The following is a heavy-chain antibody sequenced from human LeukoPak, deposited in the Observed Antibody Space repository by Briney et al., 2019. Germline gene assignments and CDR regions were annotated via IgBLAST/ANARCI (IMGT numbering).Heavy chain of an antibody. D-gene: IGHD3-10*01. V-gene: IGHV1-8*01. Sequence: ASVKVSCKASGYTFTSYDINWVRQATGQGLEWMGWMNPNSGDTGYARKFQGRVTMTRNTSISTAYMELSSLRSEDTAVYYCARGHRVRYYYYMDVWGKGTTVTISS. CDR2: MNPNSGDT. J-gene: IGHJ6*03. CDR3: ARGHRVRYYYYMDV. CDR1: GYTFTSYD.